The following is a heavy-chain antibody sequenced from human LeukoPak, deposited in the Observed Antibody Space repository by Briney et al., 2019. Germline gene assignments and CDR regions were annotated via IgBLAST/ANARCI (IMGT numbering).Heavy chain of an antibody. Sequence: SETLSLTCTVSGGSISSSSYYWGWIRQPPGKGLEWIGSIYYSGSTYYNPSLKSRVTISVDTSKNQFSLKLSSVTAADTALYYCARHVYHTSTDYWGQGTLVTVSS. J-gene: IGHJ4*02. D-gene: IGHD2-2*01. V-gene: IGHV4-39*01. CDR3: ARHVYHTSTDY. CDR2: IYYSGST. CDR1: GGSISSSSYY.